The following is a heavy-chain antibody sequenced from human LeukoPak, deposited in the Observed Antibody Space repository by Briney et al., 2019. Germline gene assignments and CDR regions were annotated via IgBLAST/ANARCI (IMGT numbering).Heavy chain of an antibody. D-gene: IGHD1-14*01. CDR3: ARGVEPLAANTLAY. V-gene: IGHV3-53*01. CDR2: LYSDGNT. J-gene: IGHJ4*02. CDR1: GFTLITND. Sequence: GGSLRLSCAASGFTLITNDMTWVRQAPGKGLEWVSDLYSDGNTKYTDSVQGRLTITRDDSKNTLYLEMNSLSPDDTAVYYCARGVEPLAANTLAYWGQGTLVTVSS.